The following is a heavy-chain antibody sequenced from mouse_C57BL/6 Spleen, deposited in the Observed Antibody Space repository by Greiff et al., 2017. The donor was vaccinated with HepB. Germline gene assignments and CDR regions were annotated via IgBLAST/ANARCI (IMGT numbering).Heavy chain of an antibody. CDR3: ARDGNDD. Sequence: VQLQQPGAELVKPGASVKLSCKASGYTFTSYWMQWVKQRPGQGLEWIGEIDPSDSYTNYNQKFKGKATLTVDTSSSTAYMQLSSLPSEDSAVYYCARDGNDDWGQGTTLTVSS. J-gene: IGHJ2*01. CDR1: GYTFTSYW. CDR2: IDPSDSYT. V-gene: IGHV1-50*01. D-gene: IGHD2-1*01.